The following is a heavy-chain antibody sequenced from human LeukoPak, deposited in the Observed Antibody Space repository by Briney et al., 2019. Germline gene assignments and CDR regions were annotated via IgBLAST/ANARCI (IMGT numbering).Heavy chain of an antibody. Sequence: PGGSLRLSCAASGFTFSSYAMSWVRQSPGKGLEWVSAISGSGVSTYYADSVKGRFTISRDNSKNTLYLQMNSLRAEDTAVYSCTKGREGNHMTTVNTDVWGKGTTVTVSS. D-gene: IGHD4-11*01. J-gene: IGHJ6*03. CDR3: TKGREGNHMTTVNTDV. V-gene: IGHV3-23*01. CDR2: ISGSGVST. CDR1: GFTFSSYA.